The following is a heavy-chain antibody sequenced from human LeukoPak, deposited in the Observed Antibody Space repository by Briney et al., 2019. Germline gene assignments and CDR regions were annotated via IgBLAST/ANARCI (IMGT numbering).Heavy chain of an antibody. D-gene: IGHD3-10*01. CDR3: AKGHYYGSGSLDY. V-gene: IGHV3-23*01. CDR2: IGGRDGST. Sequence: GGSLRLSCAASGFTFTSYGMSWVRPALGKGLEWVSAIGGRDGSTYYADSVKGRFTISRDNSKNTLYVQMNSLRAEDTAVYYCAKGHYYGSGSLDYWGQGTLVTVSS. CDR1: GFTFTSYG. J-gene: IGHJ4*02.